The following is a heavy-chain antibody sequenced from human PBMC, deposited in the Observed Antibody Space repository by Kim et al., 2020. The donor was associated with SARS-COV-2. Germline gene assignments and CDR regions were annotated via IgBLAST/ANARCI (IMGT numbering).Heavy chain of an antibody. D-gene: IGHD6-19*01. J-gene: IGHJ4*02. CDR2: ISDNGRGT. V-gene: IGHV3-23*01. CDR1: GFTFSTYT. CDR3: AGGLRGPKSFDY. Sequence: GGSLRLSCAASGFTFSTYTMRWVRQAPGKGLEWVSTISDNGRGTYYADSVKGRFTISRDNSKNTLYLQMNSLRAEDTAVYYCAGGLRGPKSFDYWGQGTLVTVSS.